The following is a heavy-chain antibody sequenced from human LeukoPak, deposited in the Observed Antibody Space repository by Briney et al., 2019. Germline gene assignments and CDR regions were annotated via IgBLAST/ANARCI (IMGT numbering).Heavy chain of an antibody. CDR3: ARDNPRDFWSNFDY. Sequence: SVKVSCKASGGTFSSYTISWVRQAPGQGIEWMGRISPILGIANYAQKFHGRVTITADKSTSTAYMELSSLRSEDTAVYYCARDNPRDFWSNFDYWGQGTLVTVSS. J-gene: IGHJ4*02. V-gene: IGHV1-69*04. CDR2: ISPILGIA. D-gene: IGHD3-3*01. CDR1: GGTFSSYT.